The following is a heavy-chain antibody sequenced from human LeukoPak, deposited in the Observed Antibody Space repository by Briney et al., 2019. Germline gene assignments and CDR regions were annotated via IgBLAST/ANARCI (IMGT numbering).Heavy chain of an antibody. J-gene: IGHJ6*04. CDR3: AELGLTLIGGV. V-gene: IGHV3-48*03. CDR1: GFPFSSYE. D-gene: IGHD3-10*02. CDR2: ISSSGSTI. Sequence: RGGPLRLSCAASGFPFSSYEMNWVRQAPGKGLEGVSYISSSGSTIYYADSVKGRFTISRDNANNSLYLQMNSRRAADTPDYYCAELGLTLIGGVWGKGTTLTISS.